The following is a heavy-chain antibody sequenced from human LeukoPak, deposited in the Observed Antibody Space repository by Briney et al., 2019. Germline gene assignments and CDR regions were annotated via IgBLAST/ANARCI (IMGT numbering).Heavy chain of an antibody. CDR2: FDPEDGEA. V-gene: IGHV1-24*01. CDR1: GYTLSELS. Sequence: ASVKVSGKVSGYTLSELSMHWVRQAPGKGLQWMGGFDPEDGEAIYAQKFQGRVTMTEDTSTDTAYMELSSLRSEDTAVYYCATADGDYFLDYWGQGTLVTVSS. CDR3: ATADGDYFLDY. D-gene: IGHD4-17*01. J-gene: IGHJ4*02.